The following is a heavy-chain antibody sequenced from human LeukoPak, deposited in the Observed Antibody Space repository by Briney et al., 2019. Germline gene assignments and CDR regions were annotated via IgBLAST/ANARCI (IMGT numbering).Heavy chain of an antibody. J-gene: IGHJ4*02. Sequence: SETLSLTCAVYGRSFSNHYWSWIRQPPGKGLEWIGEIYHSGSTNYNPSLKSRVTISVDTSKNQFSLKLSSVTAADTAVYYCARDRGTWNDDGFDYWGQGTLVTVSS. CDR1: GRSFSNHY. CDR3: ARDRGTWNDDGFDY. CDR2: IYHSGST. D-gene: IGHD1-1*01. V-gene: IGHV4-34*01.